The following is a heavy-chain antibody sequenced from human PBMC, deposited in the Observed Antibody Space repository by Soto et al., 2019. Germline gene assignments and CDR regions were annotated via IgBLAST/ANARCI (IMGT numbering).Heavy chain of an antibody. V-gene: IGHV4-30-2*01. CDR2: IYHSGST. CDR1: GGSISSGDYS. D-gene: IGHD2-15*01. J-gene: IGHJ4*02. CDR3: AGGQVVAAQH. Sequence: QLQLQESGSGLVKPSQTLSLTSAVSGGSISSGDYSWSWIRQPPGKGLEWIGYIYHSGSTYYNPSPKSRVTISVDRSKNKCSLKLSSVTAADTAVYYCAGGQVVAAQHWGQGTLVTVSS.